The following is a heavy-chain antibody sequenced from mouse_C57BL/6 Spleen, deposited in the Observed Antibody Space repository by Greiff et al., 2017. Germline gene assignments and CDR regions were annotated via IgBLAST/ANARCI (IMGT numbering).Heavy chain of an antibody. Sequence: VQLQQPGAELVMPGASVKLSCKASGYTFTSYWMHWVKQRPGQGLEWIGEIDPSDSYTNYNQKFKGKSTLTVDKSSSTAYMQLSSLTSEDSAVYYCARRNYVRDMDYWGQGTSVTVSS. CDR1: GYTFTSYW. CDR3: ARRNYVRDMDY. V-gene: IGHV1-69*01. CDR2: IDPSDSYT. D-gene: IGHD2-4*01. J-gene: IGHJ4*01.